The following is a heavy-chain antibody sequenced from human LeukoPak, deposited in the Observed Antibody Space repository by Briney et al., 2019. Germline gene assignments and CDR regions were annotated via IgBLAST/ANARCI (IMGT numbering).Heavy chain of an antibody. D-gene: IGHD5-18*01. Sequence: GGSLRLSCAASGFTFDDYGMSWVRQAPGKGLEWVSGISWNGGSTGYADSVEGRFTISRDNAKKFLYLQMNGLRAEDTAFYYCARHNQYIYAYYYMDVWGKGTTVTVSS. CDR1: GFTFDDYG. J-gene: IGHJ6*03. CDR3: ARHNQYIYAYYYMDV. V-gene: IGHV3-20*04. CDR2: ISWNGGST.